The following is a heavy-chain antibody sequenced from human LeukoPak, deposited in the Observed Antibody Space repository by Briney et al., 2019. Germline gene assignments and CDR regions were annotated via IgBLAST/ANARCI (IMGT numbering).Heavy chain of an antibody. CDR3: AEDLVIVVVPAAIDWFDP. J-gene: IGHJ5*02. CDR2: ISGSGGST. CDR1: GFTFSNYA. D-gene: IGHD2-2*01. Sequence: GGSLRLSCAASGFTFSNYAMSWVRQAPGKGLEWVSAISGSGGSTYYADSVKGRFTISRDNSKNTLYPQMNSLRAENTAVYYCAEDLVIVVVPAAIDWFDPWGQGTLVTVSS. V-gene: IGHV3-23*01.